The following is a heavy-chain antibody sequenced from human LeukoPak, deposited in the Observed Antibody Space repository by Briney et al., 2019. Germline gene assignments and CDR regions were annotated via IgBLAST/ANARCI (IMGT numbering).Heavy chain of an antibody. J-gene: IGHJ4*02. CDR2: ISAYNGNT. CDR1: GGTFSSYA. D-gene: IGHD3-10*01. V-gene: IGHV1-18*01. Sequence: ASVKVSCKASGGTFSSYAISWVRQAPGQGLEWMGWISAYNGNTNYAQKLQGRVTMTTDTSTSTAYMELRSLRSDDTAVYYCASRDDYFDYWGQGTLVTVSS. CDR3: ASRDDYFDY.